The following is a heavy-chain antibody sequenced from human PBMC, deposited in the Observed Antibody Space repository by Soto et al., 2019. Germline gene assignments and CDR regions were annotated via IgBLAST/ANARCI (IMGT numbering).Heavy chain of an antibody. J-gene: IGHJ6*02. CDR2: ISRSSRYI. V-gene: IGHV3-21*01. Sequence: PRGPLRLSCAASGFRFSSYTLNLVRQAPGRGLEWVASISRSSRYIYQADSVKSRFTLSRDKANNSVRRQKNSLRAEDTGVYFCARYYDWWSGHFVGPETPHFGMDVWRQGTAVTVSS. D-gene: IGHD3-3*01. CDR1: GFRFSSYT. CDR3: ARYYDWWSGHFVGPETPHFGMDV.